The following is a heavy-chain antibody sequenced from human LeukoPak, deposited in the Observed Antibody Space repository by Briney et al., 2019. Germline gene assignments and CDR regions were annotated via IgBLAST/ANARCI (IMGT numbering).Heavy chain of an antibody. D-gene: IGHD1-26*01. CDR2: ISYDGSNK. J-gene: IGHJ3*02. CDR1: GFTFSSYG. V-gene: IGHV3-30*18. Sequence: PGGSLRLSCAASGFTFSSYGMHWVRQAPGKGLEWVAVISYDGSNKYYADSVKGRFTISRDNSKNTLYLQMNSLRAEDTAVYYCAKAARRELPDAFDIWGQGTMVTVPS. CDR3: AKAARRELPDAFDI.